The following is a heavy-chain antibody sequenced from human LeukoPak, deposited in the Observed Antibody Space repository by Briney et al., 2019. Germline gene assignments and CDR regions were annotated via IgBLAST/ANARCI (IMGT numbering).Heavy chain of an antibody. Sequence: SETLSLTCTVSGGSINGYYWSWIRQHPGQGLEWIGYIHNSGSTYYNPSLQSRAIISLDTSKSQFSLQLNSVTAADTAVYYCARVDGSGSKRWFDPWGQGVPVTVSS. V-gene: IGHV4-31*03. CDR2: IHNSGST. CDR1: GGSINGYY. D-gene: IGHD3-10*01. J-gene: IGHJ5*02. CDR3: ARVDGSGSKRWFDP.